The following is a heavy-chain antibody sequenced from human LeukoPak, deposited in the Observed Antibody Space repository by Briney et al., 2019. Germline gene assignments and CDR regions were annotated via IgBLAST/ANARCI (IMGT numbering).Heavy chain of an antibody. CDR2: IYSGGST. Sequence: GGSLRLSCAASGFTVSSDYMSWVRQAPGVGLEWVSVIYSGGSTYYADSVKGRFTISRDNSKNTLYLQMNSLRAEDTAVYYCARDFGGLRYFDYWGQGTLVTVSS. CDR3: ARDFGGLRYFDY. J-gene: IGHJ4*02. CDR1: GFTVSSDY. D-gene: IGHD5-12*01. V-gene: IGHV3-66*02.